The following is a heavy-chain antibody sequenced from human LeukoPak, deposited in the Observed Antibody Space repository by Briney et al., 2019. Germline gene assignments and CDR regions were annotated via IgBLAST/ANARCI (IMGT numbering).Heavy chain of an antibody. Sequence: SETLSLTCTVSGGSISSYYWSWIRQPPGKGLEWIGYIYYSGSTNYNPSLKSRVTISVDTSKNQFSLKLSSVTAADTAVYYCARARTDAYQLLWLDYWGQGTLVTVSS. CDR2: IYYSGST. V-gene: IGHV4-59*01. J-gene: IGHJ4*02. CDR3: ARARTDAYQLLWLDY. D-gene: IGHD2-2*01. CDR1: GGSISSYY.